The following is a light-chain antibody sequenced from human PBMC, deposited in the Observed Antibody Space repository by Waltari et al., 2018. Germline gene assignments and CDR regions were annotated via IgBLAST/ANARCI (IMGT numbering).Light chain of an antibody. CDR1: QSISTY. V-gene: IGKV1-39*01. Sequence: DIQMTQSPSSLSASLGDRVTITCRASQSISTYLNWFQHKPGQAPKLLIYAASSLQSGVPSRFRGSGSGTDFTLTITSLQPEDFATYYCQQYNSYHIFTFGPGTKVEI. CDR2: AAS. CDR3: QQYNSYHIFT. J-gene: IGKJ3*01.